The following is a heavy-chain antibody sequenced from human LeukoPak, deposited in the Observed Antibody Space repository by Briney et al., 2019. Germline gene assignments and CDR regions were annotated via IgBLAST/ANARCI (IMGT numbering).Heavy chain of an antibody. J-gene: IGHJ4*02. CDR1: GFTFSSYD. Sequence: TGGSLRLSCAACGFTFSSYDMHWVRQATGKGLEWVSAIGTAGDTYYPGSVKGQFTISRENAKNSLYLQMNSLRAGDTAVYYCARVRSILRFLEWLFYYFDYWGQGTLVTVSS. CDR3: ARVRSILRFLEWLFYYFDY. V-gene: IGHV3-13*03. CDR2: IGTAGDT. D-gene: IGHD3-3*01.